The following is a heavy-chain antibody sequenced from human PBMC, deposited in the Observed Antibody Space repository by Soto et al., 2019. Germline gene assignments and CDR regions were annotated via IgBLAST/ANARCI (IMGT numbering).Heavy chain of an antibody. Sequence: SETLSLTCTVSGGSISSGDYYWSWIRQPPGKGLEWIGYIYYSGSTYYNPSLKSRVTISVDTSKNQFSLKLSSVTAADTAVYYCARDQGFRSFYYYYGMDVWGQGTTVT. V-gene: IGHV4-30-4*01. CDR1: GGSISSGDYY. CDR3: ARDQGFRSFYYYYGMDV. J-gene: IGHJ6*02. D-gene: IGHD3-10*01. CDR2: IYYSGST.